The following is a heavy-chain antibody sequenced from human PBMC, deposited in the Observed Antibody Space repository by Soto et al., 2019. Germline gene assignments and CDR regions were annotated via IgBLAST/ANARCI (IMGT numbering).Heavy chain of an antibody. V-gene: IGHV2-5*02. CDR2: IYWDDDT. CDR1: GFSLTTRGVG. CDR3: AHTQTTVAHDLDY. J-gene: IGHJ4*02. Sequence: QITLKESGPTLVKPTQTLTLTCTISGFSLTTRGVGVGWIRQPPGKALEWLALIYWDDDTRYRPSLRNRLTITKVTSKNQVVLTLTNVDPVDTATYFCAHTQTTVAHDLDYWGQGTLVTVSS. D-gene: IGHD4-17*01.